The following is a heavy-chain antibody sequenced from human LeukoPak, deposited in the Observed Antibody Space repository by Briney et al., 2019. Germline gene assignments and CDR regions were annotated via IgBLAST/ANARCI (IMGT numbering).Heavy chain of an antibody. CDR2: ISWDGGST. Sequence: GGSLRLSCAASGFTFDDYAMHWVRQAPGKGLEWVSLISWDGGSTYYADSVKGRFTISRDNSKNSLYLQMNSLRAEDTASYYCAKDIGSGWAPSPRDYFDYWGQGTLVTVSS. CDR3: AKDIGSGWAPSPRDYFDY. D-gene: IGHD6-19*01. J-gene: IGHJ4*02. V-gene: IGHV3-43D*03. CDR1: GFTFDDYA.